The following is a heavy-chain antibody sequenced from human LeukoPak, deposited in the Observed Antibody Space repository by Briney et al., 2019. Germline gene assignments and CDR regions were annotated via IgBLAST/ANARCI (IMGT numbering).Heavy chain of an antibody. CDR1: GFTFSNYA. CDR2: KSFDGSNK. CDR3: ARDPILVRGYFDY. J-gene: IGHJ4*02. D-gene: IGHD3-10*01. V-gene: IGHV3-30-3*01. Sequence: PGRSLRLSCAVSGFTFSNYAIHWVRQAPGKGLEWVALKSFDGSNKYYADSVKGRFTISRDNSKNTLHLQMNSLRPEDTAIYYCARDPILVRGYFDYWGQGTLVTVSS.